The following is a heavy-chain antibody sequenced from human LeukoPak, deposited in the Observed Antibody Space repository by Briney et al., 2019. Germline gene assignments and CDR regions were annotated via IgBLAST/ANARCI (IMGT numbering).Heavy chain of an antibody. V-gene: IGHV6-1*01. CDR1: GDIVSSDSAS. D-gene: IGHD6-13*01. CDR3: ARNYGSSWLDN. CDR2: TYYRSKLYY. Sequence: SQTLSLTCAISGDIVSSDSASWNWLRQSPSRGLEWLGRTYYRSKLYYDYAQSLKSRININPGTSKNHFSLQLNSVTHEDTAVYYCARNYGSSWLDNWGQGTLVTVSS. J-gene: IGHJ4*02.